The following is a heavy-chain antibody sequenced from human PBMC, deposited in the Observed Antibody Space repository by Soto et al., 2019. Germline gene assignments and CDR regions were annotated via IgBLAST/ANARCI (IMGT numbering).Heavy chain of an antibody. D-gene: IGHD2-8*02. J-gene: IGHJ4*02. CDR1: GFTAVDYA. V-gene: IGHV3-9*02. CDR2: IYGNSKKI. Sequence: EAQLLQSGGGSVQPGTSLRLTCVASGFTAVDYAMHWVRQVPGKGLEWVSGIYGNSKKIDYAEYVRGRFTISRDDAKNSLSLQMDSLTVEDTALYYCGRDVKPGGLDFWGQGVLVTVSS. CDR3: GRDVKPGGLDF.